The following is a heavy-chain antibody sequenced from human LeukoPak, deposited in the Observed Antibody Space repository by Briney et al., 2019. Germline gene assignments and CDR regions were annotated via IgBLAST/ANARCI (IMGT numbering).Heavy chain of an antibody. Sequence: KTSETLSLTCAVYGGSFSGYYWSWIRQPPGKGLEWIGEINHSGSTNYNPSLKSRVTISVDTSKNQFSLKLSSVTAADTAVYYCARLAGYYSRDYWGQGTLVTVSS. CDR1: GGSFSGYY. CDR3: ARLAGYYSRDY. V-gene: IGHV4-34*01. D-gene: IGHD3-9*01. CDR2: INHSGST. J-gene: IGHJ4*02.